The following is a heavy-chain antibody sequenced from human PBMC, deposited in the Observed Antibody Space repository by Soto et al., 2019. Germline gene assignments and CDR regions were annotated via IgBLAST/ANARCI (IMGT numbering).Heavy chain of an antibody. D-gene: IGHD1-26*01. CDR1: GFIFENFG. V-gene: IGHV3-23*01. CDR3: AKNQGVELVPLATVDWFDP. CDR2: ISGSGFKK. J-gene: IGHJ5*02. Sequence: EVVLLESGGGLEQPGGSLRLSCAASGFIFENFGMSWVRQAPGKGLEWISSISGSGFKKYYADSVKGRFTISRDNSKSTVYLELNNLSAEDTAVYHCAKNQGVELVPLATVDWFDPWGQGSVVTGSS.